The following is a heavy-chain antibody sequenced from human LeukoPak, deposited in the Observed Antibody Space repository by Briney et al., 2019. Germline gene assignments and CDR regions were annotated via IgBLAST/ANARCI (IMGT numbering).Heavy chain of an antibody. J-gene: IGHJ5*02. CDR3: ARGRVGEQLVNWFDP. Sequence: SETLSLTCAVYGGSFSGYYWSWIRQPPGKGLEWIGEINHSGSTNYNPSLKSRVTISVDTSKNQFSLKLSSVTAADTAVYYCARGRVGEQLVNWFDPWGQGTLVTFSS. CDR1: GGSFSGYY. CDR2: INHSGST. V-gene: IGHV4-34*01. D-gene: IGHD6-6*01.